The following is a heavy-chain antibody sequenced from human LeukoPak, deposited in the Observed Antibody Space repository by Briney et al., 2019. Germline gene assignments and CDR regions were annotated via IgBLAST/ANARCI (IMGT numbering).Heavy chain of an antibody. Sequence: GGSLRLSCAAYGFTFRSYWMHWVRQAPGKGLVWVSRINGDGSSTSYADSVKGRFTISRDNAKNTLYLQMNSLRAEDTAVYYCARGELLLDYWGQGTLVTVSS. V-gene: IGHV3-74*01. J-gene: IGHJ4*02. CDR1: GFTFRSYW. CDR2: INGDGSST. CDR3: ARGELLLDY. D-gene: IGHD1-7*01.